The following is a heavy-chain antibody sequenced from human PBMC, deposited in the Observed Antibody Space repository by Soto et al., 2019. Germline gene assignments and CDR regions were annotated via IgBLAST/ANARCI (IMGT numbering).Heavy chain of an antibody. CDR2: ISHSGST. J-gene: IGHJ5*02. Sequence: QVQLQESGPGLVKPSGTLSLTCAVSDSSFSSNNWWTWVRQPPGKGLEWIGEISHSGSTTYNPSLKSRVTMSMDKSKSHFSLKMNSVTAADTAVYYCARGVDSSALNWFDPWGQGTLVTVSS. V-gene: IGHV4-4*02. CDR3: ARGVDSSALNWFDP. CDR1: DSSFSSNNW. D-gene: IGHD6-19*01.